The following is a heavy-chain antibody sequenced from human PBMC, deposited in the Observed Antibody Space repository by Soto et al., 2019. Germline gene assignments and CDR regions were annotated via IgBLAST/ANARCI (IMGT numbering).Heavy chain of an antibody. CDR1: GGSISSSSYY. J-gene: IGHJ4*02. CDR2: INHSGST. D-gene: IGHD6-19*01. Sequence: NPSETLSLTCTVSGGSISSSSYYWGWIRQPPGKGLEWIGEINHSGSTNYNPSLKSRVTISVDTSKNQFSLKLSSVTAADTAVYYCARISSSGWYAVNQVLYCFDYWGQGTLVTVSS. CDR3: ARISSSGWYAVNQVLYCFDY. V-gene: IGHV4-39*07.